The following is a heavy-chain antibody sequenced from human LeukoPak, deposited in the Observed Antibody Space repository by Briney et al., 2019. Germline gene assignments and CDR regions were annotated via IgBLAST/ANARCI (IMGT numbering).Heavy chain of an antibody. CDR3: ARSIYNIHYSDKYYFDY. CDR2: ISDSSSAI. CDR1: GFTFSSYS. Sequence: GGSLRLSCAASGFTFSSYSMNWVRQAPGKGLEWVSYISDSSSAIYYADSVKGRFTTSRDNAKNSLYLQMNSLRDDDTAVYYCARSIYNIHYSDKYYFDYWGQGTLVTVSS. D-gene: IGHD5-24*01. J-gene: IGHJ4*02. V-gene: IGHV3-48*02.